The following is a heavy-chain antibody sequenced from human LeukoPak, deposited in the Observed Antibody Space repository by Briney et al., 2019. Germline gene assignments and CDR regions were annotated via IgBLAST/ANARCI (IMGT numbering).Heavy chain of an antibody. J-gene: IGHJ6*03. V-gene: IGHV1-2*02. Sequence: ASVRVSCKASGYSFTGYYIHWVRQAPGQGLEWMGWINPDGGVTKSAQNFQGRVTMTRDKSINTVYMELSGLTSDDTALYYCARGPNHYYYMDFWGTGTTVSASS. CDR3: ARGPNHYYYMDF. CDR2: INPDGGVT. CDR1: GYSFTGYY. D-gene: IGHD2-8*01.